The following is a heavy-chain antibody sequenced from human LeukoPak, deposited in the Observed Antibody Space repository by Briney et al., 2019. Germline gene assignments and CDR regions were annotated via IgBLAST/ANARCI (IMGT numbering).Heavy chain of an antibody. V-gene: IGHV3-30*17. D-gene: IGHD4-17*01. CDR3: ARYLQAWNYGDSPHY. Sequence: GESLRLSCAASGFSFSSYSMHWVRQPPGKGLQWVALISYDASITYYADSVKGRITISRDNSTKKMYLQMNSLRVEDTAVYYCARYLQAWNYGDSPHYWGQGTLVTVSS. CDR1: GFSFSSYS. CDR2: ISYDASIT. J-gene: IGHJ4*02.